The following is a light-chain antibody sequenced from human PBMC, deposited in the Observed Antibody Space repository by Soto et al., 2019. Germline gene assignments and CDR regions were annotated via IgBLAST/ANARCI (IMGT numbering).Light chain of an antibody. CDR1: SSDVGGYNY. J-gene: IGLJ1*01. Sequence: QSVLTQPRSVSGSPGQSVTISCTGPSSDVGGYNYVSWYQQHPGKAPKLMIYDVSKRPSGVPDRFSGSKSGNTASLTISGLQAEDEAAYYCCSYAGSYTYVFGTGTKLTVL. V-gene: IGLV2-11*01. CDR2: DVS. CDR3: CSYAGSYTYV.